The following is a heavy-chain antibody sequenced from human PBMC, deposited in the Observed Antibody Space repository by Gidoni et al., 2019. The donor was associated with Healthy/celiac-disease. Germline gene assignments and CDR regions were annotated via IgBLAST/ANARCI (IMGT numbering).Heavy chain of an antibody. Sequence: QVQLQESGPGLVKPSETLSLTCTVSGYSISSGYYWGWIRQPPGKGLEWIGSIYHSGSTYYNPSLKSRVTISVDTSKNQFSLKLSSGTAADTAVYYCARDSGSYGGLDYWGQGTLVTVSS. V-gene: IGHV4-38-2*02. CDR1: GYSISSGYY. CDR3: ARDSGSYGGLDY. D-gene: IGHD1-26*01. J-gene: IGHJ4*02. CDR2: IYHSGST.